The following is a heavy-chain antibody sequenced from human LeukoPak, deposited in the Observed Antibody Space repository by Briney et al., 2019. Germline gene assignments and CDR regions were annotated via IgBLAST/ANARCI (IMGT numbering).Heavy chain of an antibody. D-gene: IGHD6-19*01. CDR1: GYSISSGYY. CDR3: ARAIIAVAGVYYFDY. J-gene: IGHJ4*02. V-gene: IGHV4-38-2*01. Sequence: SETLSPTCAVSGYSISSGYYWGWIRQPPGKGLEWIGSIYHSGSTYYNPSLKSRVTISVDTSKNQFSLKLSSVTAADTAVYYCARAIIAVAGVYYFDYWGQGTLVTVSS. CDR2: IYHSGST.